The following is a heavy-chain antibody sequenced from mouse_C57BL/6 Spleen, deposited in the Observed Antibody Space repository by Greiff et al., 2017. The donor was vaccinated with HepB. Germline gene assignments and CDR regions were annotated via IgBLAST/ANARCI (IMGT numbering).Heavy chain of an antibody. D-gene: IGHD2-1*01. J-gene: IGHJ3*01. Sequence: VQLQQSGPELVKPGASVKIPCKASGYTFTDYNMDWVKQSHGKSLEWIGDINPNNGGTNYNQKFKGKATLTVDKSSSTAYMELRSLTSEDTAVYYCARSHYYGNSWFAYWGQGTLVTVSA. CDR2: INPNNGGT. V-gene: IGHV1-18*01. CDR1: GYTFTDYN. CDR3: ARSHYYGNSWFAY.